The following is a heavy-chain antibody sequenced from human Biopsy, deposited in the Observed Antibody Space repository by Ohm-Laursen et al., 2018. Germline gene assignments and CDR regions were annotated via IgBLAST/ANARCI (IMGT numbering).Heavy chain of an antibody. CDR3: ARDGKYDSRGY. D-gene: IGHD3-22*01. CDR2: LNPVSGNS. Sequence: ASVKVSCKASGYTFTSYDITWVRQASGQGPEWIGWLNPVSGNSNFGQKFRGRVTVTSDTSISTAYMELRSLRSDDTAFYYCARDGKYDSRGYWGPGTLVTVSS. CDR1: GYTFTSYD. V-gene: IGHV1-8*01. J-gene: IGHJ4*02.